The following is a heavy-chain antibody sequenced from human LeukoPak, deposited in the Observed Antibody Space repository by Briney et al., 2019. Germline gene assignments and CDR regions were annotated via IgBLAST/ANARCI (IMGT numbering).Heavy chain of an antibody. D-gene: IGHD1-26*01. J-gene: IGHJ4*02. CDR1: GYSFTNYW. CDR2: IYPGDSDT. CDR3: ARGLVGATFYGATASFFDY. V-gene: IGHV5-51*01. Sequence: GESLKISCKGSGYSFTNYWIGWVRQMPGKGLEWMGIIYPGDSDTRYSPSFQGQVTISADKSISTAYLQWSSLKASDTAMYYCARGLVGATFYGATASFFDYWGQGTLVTVSS.